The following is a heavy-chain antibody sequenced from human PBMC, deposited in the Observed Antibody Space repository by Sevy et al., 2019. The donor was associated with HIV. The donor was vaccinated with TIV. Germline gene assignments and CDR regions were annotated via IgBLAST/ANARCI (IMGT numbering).Heavy chain of an antibody. CDR2: ISDSSATI. D-gene: IGHD5-12*01. CDR3: ASQRGGYERLYYFDS. V-gene: IGHV3-48*01. J-gene: IGHJ4*02. CDR1: GFTYS. Sequence: GGSLRLSCVASGFTYSMNWVRQAPGKGLEWVSYISDSSATIHYEDSVQGRFTICRDNAKNSLYLQMNTLGAEDTAVYYCASQRGGYERLYYFDSWGQGTLVTVSS.